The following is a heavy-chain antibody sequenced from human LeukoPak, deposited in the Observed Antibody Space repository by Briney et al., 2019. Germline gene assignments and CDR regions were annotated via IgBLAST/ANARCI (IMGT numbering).Heavy chain of an antibody. CDR1: GFTFSSYA. Sequence: GGSLRLSCAASGFTFSSYAMSWVRQAPGKGLEWVSDINGSGGTTYYADSVKGRFTISRGNSKNTLYLQMNSLRAEDTAVYYCANPPTVTKTRFDSWGQGTLVTVS. J-gene: IGHJ5*01. D-gene: IGHD4-17*01. CDR3: ANPPTVTKTRFDS. CDR2: INGSGGTT. V-gene: IGHV3-23*01.